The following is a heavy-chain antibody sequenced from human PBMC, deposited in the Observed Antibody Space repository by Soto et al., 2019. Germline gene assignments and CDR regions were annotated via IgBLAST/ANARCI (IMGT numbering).Heavy chain of an antibody. V-gene: IGHV3-48*01. D-gene: IGHD3-22*01. Sequence: PGGSLRLSCAASGVTFSSYTMNWVRQAPGMGLEWVSYISSASTTIYYADSVKGRFTISRDNAKSSLYLQMNSLRAEDTAVYYCARWTYDSSGYYKGALEYWGLGTRVTVSS. CDR3: ARWTYDSSGYYKGALEY. CDR1: GVTFSSYT. J-gene: IGHJ4*02. CDR2: ISSASTTI.